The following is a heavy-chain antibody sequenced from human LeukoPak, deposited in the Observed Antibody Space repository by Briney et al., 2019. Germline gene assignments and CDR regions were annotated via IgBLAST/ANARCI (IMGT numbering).Heavy chain of an antibody. Sequence: GGSLRLSCAASGFTFSSYAMSWVRQAPGKGLEWVSGISGSGGSTYYADSVKGRFTISRDNSENTLYLQMNSLRAEDTAVYYCARGGGYYAIDYWGQGTLVTVSS. J-gene: IGHJ4*02. CDR3: ARGGGYYAIDY. CDR2: ISGSGGST. CDR1: GFTFSSYA. V-gene: IGHV3-23*01. D-gene: IGHD1-26*01.